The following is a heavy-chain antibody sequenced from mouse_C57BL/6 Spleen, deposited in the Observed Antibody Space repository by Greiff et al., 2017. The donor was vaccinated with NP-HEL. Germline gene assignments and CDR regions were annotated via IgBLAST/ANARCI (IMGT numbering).Heavy chain of an antibody. CDR1: GFTFSDYG. V-gene: IGHV5-17*01. CDR2: ISRGSSTI. CDR3: ARRHGGYYFDY. J-gene: IGHJ2*01. D-gene: IGHD3-1*01. Sequence: DVMLVESGGGLVKPGGSLKLSCAASGFTFSDYGMHWVRQAPEKGLEWVAYISRGSSTIYYADTVKGRFTIPRDNAKTTPFLHMTGMRYEDTAMYYCARRHGGYYFDYWGQGTTLTVSS.